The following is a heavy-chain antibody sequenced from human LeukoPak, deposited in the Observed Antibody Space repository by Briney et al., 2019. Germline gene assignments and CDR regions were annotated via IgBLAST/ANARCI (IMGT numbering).Heavy chain of an antibody. CDR2: INHSGST. Sequence: SGTLSLTCAVYGGSFSGYYWSWIRQPPGKGLEWIGEINHSGSTNYNPSLKSRVTISVDTSKNQFSLKLSSVTAADTAVCYCARTARYYDFWSGYSRAFDIWGQGTMVTVSS. V-gene: IGHV4-34*01. CDR3: ARTARYYDFWSGYSRAFDI. D-gene: IGHD3-3*01. J-gene: IGHJ3*02. CDR1: GGSFSGYY.